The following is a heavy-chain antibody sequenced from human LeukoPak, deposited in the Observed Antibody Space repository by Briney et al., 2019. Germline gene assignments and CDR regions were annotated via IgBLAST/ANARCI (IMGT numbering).Heavy chain of an antibody. J-gene: IGHJ3*02. CDR1: GYTFTGYY. CDR2: INPNSGGT. D-gene: IGHD6-19*01. Sequence: ASVKVSCKASGYTFTGYYMHWVRQAPGQGLEWIGWINPNSGGTDYAQKFQGRVTMTRDTSISKVYMELSGLRSDDTAVYYCARETVAGTDAFDIWGQGTMVTVSS. CDR3: ARETVAGTDAFDI. V-gene: IGHV1-2*02.